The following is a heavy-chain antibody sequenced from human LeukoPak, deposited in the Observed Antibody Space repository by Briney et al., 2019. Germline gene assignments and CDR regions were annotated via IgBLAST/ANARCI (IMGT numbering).Heavy chain of an antibody. Sequence: GGSLRLSCKASGFTFSYNWMSWVRQAPGQGLEWVASIRPDGSEEYYMDSVKGRFTISRDNAKNSLYLQMTSLRAEDMALYYCAKLLGTVTTYDYWGQGTLVTVSS. CDR1: GFTFSYNW. J-gene: IGHJ4*02. D-gene: IGHD1-7*01. CDR3: AKLLGTVTTYDY. CDR2: IRPDGSEE. V-gene: IGHV3-7*01.